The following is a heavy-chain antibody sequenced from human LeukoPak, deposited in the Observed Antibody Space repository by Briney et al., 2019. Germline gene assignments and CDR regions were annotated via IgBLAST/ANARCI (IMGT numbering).Heavy chain of an antibody. V-gene: IGHV4-39*01. D-gene: IGHD3-10*01. CDR3: ARREDYYGSGSYSYFDS. CDR1: GGSVSSSSYY. CDR2: IYYSGST. J-gene: IGHJ4*02. Sequence: SETLSLTCTVSGGSVSSSSYYWGWIRQPPGKGLEWIGSIYYSGSTYYNPSLKSRVTISVDTSKNQFSLKLSSVTPAATAVYYCARREDYYGSGSYSYFDSWGQGTLVTVSP.